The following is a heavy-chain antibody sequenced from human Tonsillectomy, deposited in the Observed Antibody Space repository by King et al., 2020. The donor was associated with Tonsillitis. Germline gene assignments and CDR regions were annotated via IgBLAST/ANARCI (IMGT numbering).Heavy chain of an antibody. CDR3: AATNYYDSSGYYARLRY. CDR2: VSGSGGST. CDR1: GFTFSSYA. Sequence: VQLVESGGGLVQPGGSLRLSCAASGFTFSSYAMSWVRQAPGKGLEGVSAVSGSGGSTYYADSMKGRFTISRDNSKNKLYLQMNSLRAEDTAVYYCAATNYYDSSGYYARLRYWGQGTLVTVSS. J-gene: IGHJ4*02. D-gene: IGHD3-22*01. V-gene: IGHV3-23*04.